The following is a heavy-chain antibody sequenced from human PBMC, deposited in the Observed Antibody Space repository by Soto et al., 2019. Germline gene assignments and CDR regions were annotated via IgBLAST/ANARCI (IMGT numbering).Heavy chain of an antibody. D-gene: IGHD1-7*01. Sequence: EVQLVESGGGLVKPGGSLRLSCAASGFTFSSYSMNWVRQAPGKGLEWVSSISSSSSYIYYADSVKGRFNISRDNAKNSLYLQMNSLRAEDTAVYYCAREGYNWNYKGDYWGQGTLVTVSS. J-gene: IGHJ4*02. CDR2: ISSSSSYI. CDR1: GFTFSSYS. V-gene: IGHV3-21*01. CDR3: AREGYNWNYKGDY.